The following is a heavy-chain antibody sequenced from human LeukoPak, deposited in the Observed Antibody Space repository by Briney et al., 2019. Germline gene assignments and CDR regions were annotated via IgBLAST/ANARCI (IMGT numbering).Heavy chain of an antibody. J-gene: IGHJ5*02. CDR1: GFTFENYA. Sequence: GGSLRLSCAGSGFTFENYALHWIRQAPGKGLEWVAAISYERSNKDYADSVKGRFTISRDNSHNTVFLQMNSLRTEDTAVYFCARGKGIRYLEWLLSYHWGQGTLVTVSS. V-gene: IGHV3-30-3*01. CDR2: ISYERSNK. CDR3: ARGKGIRYLEWLLSYH. D-gene: IGHD3-3*01.